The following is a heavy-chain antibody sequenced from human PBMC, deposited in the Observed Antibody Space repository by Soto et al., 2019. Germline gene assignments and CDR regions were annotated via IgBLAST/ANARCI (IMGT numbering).Heavy chain of an antibody. CDR2: IIPIVETP. J-gene: IGHJ5*02. Sequence: QVQLVQSGAEVKKPGSSMKVSCKASGGTFNSYDINWVRQAPGQGLEWMGGIIPIVETPKYAQKFQGRLTITADESTYTVYMELSSLRSEDTAMYYCARLSRPNYYDTSGFFKDNWFDPWGQGTLVTVSS. V-gene: IGHV1-69*01. D-gene: IGHD3-22*01. CDR3: ARLSRPNYYDTSGFFKDNWFDP. CDR1: GGTFNSYD.